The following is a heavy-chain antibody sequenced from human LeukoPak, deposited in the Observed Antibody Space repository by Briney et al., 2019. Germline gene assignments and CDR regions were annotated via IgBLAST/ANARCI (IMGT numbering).Heavy chain of an antibody. D-gene: IGHD2-15*01. Sequence: GGSLRLSCATSGFTFTSYSMQWVRQAPGKGLEWVAVIWVDGSKKFYADSVEGRFTISRDDSKRTSYLQMNSLRAEDTAVYYCARDQGYCSGSRCHSHFDYWGQGTLATVSS. J-gene: IGHJ4*02. V-gene: IGHV3-33*01. CDR2: IWVDGSKK. CDR1: GFTFTSYS. CDR3: ARDQGYCSGSRCHSHFDY.